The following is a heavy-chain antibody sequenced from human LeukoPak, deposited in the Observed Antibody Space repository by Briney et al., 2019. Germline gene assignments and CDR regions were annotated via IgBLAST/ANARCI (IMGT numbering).Heavy chain of an antibody. CDR3: AREIGGNLPEYFQH. CDR2: ISAYNGNT. CDR1: GYTFTSYG. V-gene: IGHV1-18*01. Sequence: ASVKVSCKASGYTFTSYGISWVRQAPGQGLEWMGWISAYNGNTNYAQKLQGRVTMTTDTSTSTAYMELRSLRSDDTAVYYCAREIGGNLPEYFQHWGQGTLVTVSS. D-gene: IGHD4-23*01. J-gene: IGHJ1*01.